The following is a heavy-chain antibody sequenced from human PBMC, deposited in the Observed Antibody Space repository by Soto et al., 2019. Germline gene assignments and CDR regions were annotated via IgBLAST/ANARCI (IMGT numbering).Heavy chain of an antibody. D-gene: IGHD3-16*02. CDR2: IRGSGGST. CDR1: GFTFSSYA. J-gene: IGHJ3*02. V-gene: IGHV3-23*01. CDR3: AKDRYINTLIDAFDI. Sequence: EVQLLESGGGLVQPGGSLRLSCAASGFTFSSYAMSWVRQAPGKGLEWVSAIRGSGGSTYYADSVKGRFTISRDNSKNTLYLQMNSLRAEDTTVYYCAKDRYINTLIDAFDIWGQGTMVTVSS.